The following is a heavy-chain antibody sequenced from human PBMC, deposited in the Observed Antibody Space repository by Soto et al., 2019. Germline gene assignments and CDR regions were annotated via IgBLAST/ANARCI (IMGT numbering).Heavy chain of an antibody. D-gene: IGHD3-10*01. CDR2: IYYSGST. J-gene: IGHJ5*02. V-gene: IGHV4-31*03. CDR3: GRALITMVRGVNWFDP. CDR1: GGSISSGGYY. Sequence: QVQLQESGPGLVKPSQTLSLTCTVSGGSISSGGYYWSWIRQHPGKGLEWIGYIYYSGSTYYNPSLKSRVTISVDTSKNQFSLKLSSVTAADTAVYYCGRALITMVRGVNWFDPWGQGTLVTVSS.